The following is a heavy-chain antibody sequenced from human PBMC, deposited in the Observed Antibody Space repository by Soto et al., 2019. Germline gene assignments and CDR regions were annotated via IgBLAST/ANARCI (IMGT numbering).Heavy chain of an antibody. CDR3: TIVRVADSALDH. CDR2: MSYGGSDT. D-gene: IGHD3-10*02. V-gene: IGHV3-30*02. Sequence: PGGSLRLSCVGSRFIFSNNGMHWVRQTPGKGLEWVAFMSYGGSDTFYADSVKGRFTISRDNSKNTLFLHMSNLRAEDTAMYYCTIVRVADSALDHWGQGTLVTVSS. J-gene: IGHJ4*02. CDR1: RFIFSNNG.